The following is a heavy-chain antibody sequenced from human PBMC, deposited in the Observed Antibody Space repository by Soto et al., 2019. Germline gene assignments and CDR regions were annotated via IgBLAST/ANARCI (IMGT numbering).Heavy chain of an antibody. V-gene: IGHV4-34*01. CDR2: INHSGST. J-gene: IGHJ4*02. D-gene: IGHD2-15*01. CDR3: ARESLRSFDY. Sequence: QGRLQQWGAGLLKPSDTLPLTCAVYGGSCRGYYWSWIRQSPGKGLEWSGEINHSGSTNYNPSLKSRVTMSVDTSKIHLSLKLNSVTAADTAVYYCARESLRSFDYWGQGTLVTVSS. CDR1: GGSCRGYY.